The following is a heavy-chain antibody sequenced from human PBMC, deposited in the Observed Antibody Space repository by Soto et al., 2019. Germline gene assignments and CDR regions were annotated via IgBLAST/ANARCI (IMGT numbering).Heavy chain of an antibody. CDR3: ARGPVRYSSSNYFDP. CDR1: GYTFTSYD. V-gene: IGHV1-8*01. J-gene: IGHJ5*02. D-gene: IGHD6-6*01. CDR2: MNPDSGHT. Sequence: QVQLVQSGAEVKKPGASVKVSCKASGYTFTSYDINWVRQATGQGPEWMGWMNPDSGHTGYARKFRDRISMTRNTSITTAYMELTSLRSDDTAIYYCARGPVRYSSSNYFDPWGRGTLVTVSS.